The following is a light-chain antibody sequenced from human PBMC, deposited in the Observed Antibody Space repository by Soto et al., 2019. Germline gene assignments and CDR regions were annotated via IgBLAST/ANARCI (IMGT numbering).Light chain of an antibody. V-gene: IGKV3-11*01. Sequence: EIVLTQSPATLSLSPGERATLSCRASQSVSSYLAWYQQKPGQAPRLLMYDASNRATGIPARFSGSGSGTDFTLTISSLEPEDFAVYYCQQRSNWLITFGQGTRLEI. CDR2: DAS. J-gene: IGKJ5*01. CDR1: QSVSSY. CDR3: QQRSNWLIT.